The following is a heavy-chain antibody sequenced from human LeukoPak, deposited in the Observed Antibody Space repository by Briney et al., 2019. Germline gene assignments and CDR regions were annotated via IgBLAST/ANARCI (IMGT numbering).Heavy chain of an antibody. J-gene: IGHJ5*02. CDR3: ARDITIGTTRFDP. Sequence: ASVKVSCKASGCTFISYAIHWVRQAPGQRLEWMGWIHAGTGNTKYSQKFQGRVTITRDTSANTVYMELSRLRPEDTAVYYCARDITIGTTRFDPWGQGTLVTVSP. D-gene: IGHD1-1*01. CDR1: GCTFISYA. V-gene: IGHV1-3*01. CDR2: IHAGTGNT.